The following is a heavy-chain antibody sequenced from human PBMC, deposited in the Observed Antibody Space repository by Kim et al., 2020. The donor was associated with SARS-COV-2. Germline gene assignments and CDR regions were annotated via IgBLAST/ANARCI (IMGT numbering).Heavy chain of an antibody. D-gene: IGHD6-13*01. J-gene: IGHJ5*02. V-gene: IGHV4-4*07. Sequence: PSLKSRVTMSVDPSKTQFSLKLSSVTAADTAVYYCARDGSAAAGIGWFDPWGQGTLVTVSS. CDR3: ARDGSAAAGIGWFDP.